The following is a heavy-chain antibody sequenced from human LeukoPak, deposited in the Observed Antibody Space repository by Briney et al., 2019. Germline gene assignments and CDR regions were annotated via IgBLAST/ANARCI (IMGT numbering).Heavy chain of an antibody. CDR3: ASPGQSSSIWCWQD. CDR1: GFTFTSYA. V-gene: IGHV3-23*01. Sequence: GGSLRLSCAASGFTFTSYAMTWVRQAPGKGLQWVSTITGSGDNTYYADSVRGRFTISRDNSKNTLYLQMNSLRAEDTAVYYCASPGQSSSIWCWQDWGQGTLVTVSS. D-gene: IGHD6-13*01. CDR2: ITGSGDNT. J-gene: IGHJ4*02.